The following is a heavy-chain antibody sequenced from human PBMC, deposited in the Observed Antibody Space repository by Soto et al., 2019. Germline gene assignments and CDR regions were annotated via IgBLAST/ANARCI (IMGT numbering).Heavy chain of an antibody. Sequence: SVKVSCKASGGTFSSYPLSWVRQAPGQGLEWMGGIIPTFGTANYAQKFQGRLTITADESTSTAYMELSSLRSDDTAVYYCARDGYNYEPDYWGQGTLVTVSS. V-gene: IGHV1-69*13. D-gene: IGHD5-12*01. CDR2: IIPTFGTA. J-gene: IGHJ4*02. CDR1: GGTFSSYP. CDR3: ARDGYNYEPDY.